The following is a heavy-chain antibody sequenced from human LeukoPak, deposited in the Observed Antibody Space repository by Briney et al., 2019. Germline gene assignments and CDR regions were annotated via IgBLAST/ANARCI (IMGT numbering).Heavy chain of an antibody. CDR3: ARDTYYYDSSGYRAYYYMDV. V-gene: IGHV4-59*11. D-gene: IGHD3-22*01. J-gene: IGHJ6*03. CDR1: GGSISSHY. CDR2: IYYSGST. Sequence: KPSETLPLTCTVSGGSISSHYWSWIRQPPGKGLEWIGYIYYSGSTNYNPSLKSRVTISVDTSKNQFSLKLSSVTAADTAVYYCARDTYYYDSSGYRAYYYMDVWGKGTTVTVSS.